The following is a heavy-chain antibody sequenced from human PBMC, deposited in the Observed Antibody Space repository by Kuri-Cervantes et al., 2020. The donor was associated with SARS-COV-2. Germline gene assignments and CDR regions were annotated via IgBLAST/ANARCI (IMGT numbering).Heavy chain of an antibody. CDR3: ARVKTIFGVAPFDY. J-gene: IGHJ4*02. D-gene: IGHD3-3*01. V-gene: IGHV4-59*12. Sequence: SETLSLTCTVSGGSISSYYWSRIRQPPGKGLEWIGYIYYSGSTNYNPSLKSRVTISVDTSKNQFSLKLSSVTAADTAVYYCARVKTIFGVAPFDYWGQGTLVTVSS. CDR2: IYYSGST. CDR1: GGSISSYY.